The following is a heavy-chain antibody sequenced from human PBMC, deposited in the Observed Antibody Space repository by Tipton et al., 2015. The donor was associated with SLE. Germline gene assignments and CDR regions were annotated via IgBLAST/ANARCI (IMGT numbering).Heavy chain of an antibody. CDR1: GDSISSYS. V-gene: IGHV4-59*01. CDR2: IYYSGST. D-gene: IGHD5-24*01. Sequence: GLVKPSETLSLSCTVSGDSISSYSWSWIRQPPGKGLEWIGYIYYSGSTNYSPSLKSRVTISGDTSKNQLSLKLSSVTAADTAVYYCARVAERDGSNFYYQYYYMDVWGQGTTVTVSS. J-gene: IGHJ6*03. CDR3: ARVAERDGSNFYYQYYYMDV.